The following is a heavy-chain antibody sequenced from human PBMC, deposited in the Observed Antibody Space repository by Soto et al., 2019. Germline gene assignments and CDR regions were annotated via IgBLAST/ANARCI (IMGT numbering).Heavy chain of an antibody. J-gene: IGHJ6*02. Sequence: QLQLQESGPGLVKPSETLSLTCTVSGGSISSSSYYWGWIRQPPGKGLEWIGSIYYSGSTYYNPSIKSRVTISVDTSKNQFSLTLSSVTAADTAVYYCARRVRWEPKYYYYYGMDVWGQGTTVTVSS. D-gene: IGHD1-26*01. CDR2: IYYSGST. CDR1: GGSISSSSYY. V-gene: IGHV4-39*01. CDR3: ARRVRWEPKYYYYYGMDV.